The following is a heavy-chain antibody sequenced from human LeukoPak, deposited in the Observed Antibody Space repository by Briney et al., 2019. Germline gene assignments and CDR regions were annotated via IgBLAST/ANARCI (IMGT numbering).Heavy chain of an antibody. CDR1: GFTFSSYG. CDR2: ISYDGSNK. J-gene: IGHJ4*02. V-gene: IGHV3-30*18. CDR3: AKDRRYCSSTSCYPPLIDY. D-gene: IGHD2-2*01. Sequence: GGSLRLSCAASGFTFSSYGMHWVRQAPGKGLEWVAVISYDGSNKYYADSVKGRFTISRDNSKNTLYLQKNSLKAEDTAVYYCAKDRRYCSSTSCYPPLIDYWGQGTLVTVSS.